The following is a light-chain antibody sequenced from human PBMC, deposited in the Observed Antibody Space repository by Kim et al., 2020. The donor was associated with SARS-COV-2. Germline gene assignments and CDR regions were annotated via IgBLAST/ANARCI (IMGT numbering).Light chain of an antibody. Sequence: VSPGQKATNPDSGYKWGDKYACWYQPSPGHSPVLFIYQDSKRPSGIPERFSGSNSGNTATLTISGTQAMDEADYYCQAWDSSYVVFGGGTQLTVL. CDR2: QDS. V-gene: IGLV3-1*01. J-gene: IGLJ2*01. CDR3: QAWDSSYVV. CDR1: KWGDKY.